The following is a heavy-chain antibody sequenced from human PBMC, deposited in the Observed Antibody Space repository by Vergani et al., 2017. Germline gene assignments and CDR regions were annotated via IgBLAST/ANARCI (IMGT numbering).Heavy chain of an antibody. Sequence: QVQLVQSGAEVKKPGSSVKVSCKASGGTFSSYAISWVRQAPGQGLEWRGRIIPIFGTANYAQKFQGRVTITADESTSTAYMELSSLRSEDTAVYYCARGDCSGGSCFAFYYYYGMDVWGQGTTVTVSS. D-gene: IGHD2-15*01. CDR3: ARGDCSGGSCFAFYYYYGMDV. V-gene: IGHV1-69*13. J-gene: IGHJ6*02. CDR2: IIPIFGTA. CDR1: GGTFSSYA.